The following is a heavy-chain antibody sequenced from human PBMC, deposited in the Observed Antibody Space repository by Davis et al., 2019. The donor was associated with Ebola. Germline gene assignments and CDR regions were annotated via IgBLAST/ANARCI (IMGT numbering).Heavy chain of an antibody. Sequence: ASVKVSCKASGYTFTSYGMHWLRQAPGQRPEWMGWINAGNGDTKYSQKFQTRVTITRDTAASTAYMELTNLRSDDTAVYYCAREVGETKLDQWGQGTLVTVSS. CDR2: INAGNGDT. CDR3: AREVGETKLDQ. D-gene: IGHD1-26*01. V-gene: IGHV1-3*01. CDR1: GYTFTSYG. J-gene: IGHJ4*02.